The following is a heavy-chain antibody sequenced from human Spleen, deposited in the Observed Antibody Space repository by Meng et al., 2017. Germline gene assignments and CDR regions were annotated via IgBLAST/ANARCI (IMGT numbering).Heavy chain of an antibody. J-gene: IGHJ4*01. Sequence: GESLKISCEASGFIFSYYSMNWVRQTPGKGLEWVSFVSGSSSYIYYAESVKGRFTISRDNTNNFLYLQMNSLRVEDTAVYYCAKDLYYYDSSGYPVYYFDYWGHGTLVTVSS. CDR2: VSGSSSYI. CDR1: GFIFSYYS. CDR3: AKDLYYYDSSGYPVYYFDY. D-gene: IGHD3-22*01. V-gene: IGHV3-21*06.